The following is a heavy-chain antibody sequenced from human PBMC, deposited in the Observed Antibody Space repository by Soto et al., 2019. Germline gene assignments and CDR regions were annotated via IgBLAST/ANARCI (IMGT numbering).Heavy chain of an antibody. Sequence: GGSLRLSCAASGFTFSSYWMSWVRQAPGKGLEWVANIKQDGSEKYYVDSVKGRFTISRDNAKNSLYLQMNSLRAEDTAVYYCAREPDYGDFHYYGMDVWGQGTTVTVSS. CDR3: AREPDYGDFHYYGMDV. D-gene: IGHD4-17*01. CDR1: GFTFSSYW. CDR2: IKQDGSEK. J-gene: IGHJ6*02. V-gene: IGHV3-7*01.